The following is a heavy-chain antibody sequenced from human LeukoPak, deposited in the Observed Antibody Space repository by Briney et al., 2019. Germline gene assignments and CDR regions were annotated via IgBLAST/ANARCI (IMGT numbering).Heavy chain of an antibody. V-gene: IGHV4-39*01. CDR1: GGSIISSSFY. J-gene: IGHJ4*02. Sequence: SETLSLTCSVSGGSIISSSFYWGWLRQPPGKGLEWIGTVSYNGGTYYNPSLKSRVTMSVDTSKNQFSLKVNFVTAAETAVYYCAEVRFLDQFELWGQGTLVTVSS. CDR3: AEVRFLDQFEL. D-gene: IGHD3-3*01. CDR2: VSYNGGT.